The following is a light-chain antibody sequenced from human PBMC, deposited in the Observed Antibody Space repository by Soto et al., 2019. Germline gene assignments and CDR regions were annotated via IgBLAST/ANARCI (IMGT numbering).Light chain of an antibody. J-gene: IGKJ4*01. CDR2: DAS. V-gene: IGKV1-33*01. CDR1: QDISNY. Sequence: DIQMTQSPSSLSASVGDRVTITCQASQDISNYLNWYQQKPGKAPKLLIYDASNLETGVPSRFSGSASGTEFTLTISSLQPDDFATYYCQQYDNYPLTFGGGTKVDIK. CDR3: QQYDNYPLT.